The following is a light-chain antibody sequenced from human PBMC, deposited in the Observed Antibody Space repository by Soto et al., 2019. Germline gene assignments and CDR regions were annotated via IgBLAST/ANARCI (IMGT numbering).Light chain of an antibody. Sequence: QSVLTQPASVSGSPGQSIIISCTGTSSDAGSHNLVSWYQQHPGKAPKLMIYEGSKRPSGVSNRFSGSKSGNTASLTISGLQAEDEADYYCCSYADDALFGGGTKLTVL. CDR2: EGS. CDR1: SSDAGSHNL. CDR3: CSYADDAL. J-gene: IGLJ2*01. V-gene: IGLV2-23*01.